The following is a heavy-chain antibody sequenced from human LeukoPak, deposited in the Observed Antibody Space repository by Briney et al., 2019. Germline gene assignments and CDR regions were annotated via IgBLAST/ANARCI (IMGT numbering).Heavy chain of an antibody. J-gene: IGHJ4*02. CDR2: MYLSGTT. Sequence: SGTLSLTCTVSGDSINSLDLWSWVRQPPGKGLEWIGEMYLSGTTHSNPSVKSRVTISIDKSKNQFFLNLGSVTAADTAVYYCAGLVGRYSSGLYYYYFDYWGQGTLVTVSS. CDR1: GDSINSLDL. CDR3: AGLVGRYSSGLYYYYFDY. V-gene: IGHV4-4*02. D-gene: IGHD3-22*01.